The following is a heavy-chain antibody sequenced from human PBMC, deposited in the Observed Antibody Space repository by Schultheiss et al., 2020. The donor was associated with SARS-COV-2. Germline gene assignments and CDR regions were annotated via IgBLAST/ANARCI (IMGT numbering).Heavy chain of an antibody. CDR1: GFTVSSNY. CDR3: ARARGDSSSSYYYYYGMDV. D-gene: IGHD6-6*01. J-gene: IGHJ6*02. CDR2: ISGSGGST. Sequence: GGSLRLSCAASGFTVSSNYMSWVRQAPGKGLEWVSGISGSGGSTYYAGSVKGRFTISRDNSKNTLYLQMNSLRAEDTAVYYCARARGDSSSSYYYYYGMDVWGQGTTVTVSS. V-gene: IGHV3-23*01.